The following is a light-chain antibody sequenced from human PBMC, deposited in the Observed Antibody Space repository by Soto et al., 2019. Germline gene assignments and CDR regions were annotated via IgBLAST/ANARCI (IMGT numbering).Light chain of an antibody. CDR2: ATS. V-gene: IGKV3-15*01. CDR3: QQYNNWRT. CDR1: QSVSNS. Sequence: ETLLTQSPATLSVSPGETATLSFRASQSVSNSLAWYRQRPGQPPSLLIYATSTRATGIPARISGSGSGTEFTLTISSLQSEDFAVYYCQQYNNWRTFGQGTKVDTK. J-gene: IGKJ1*01.